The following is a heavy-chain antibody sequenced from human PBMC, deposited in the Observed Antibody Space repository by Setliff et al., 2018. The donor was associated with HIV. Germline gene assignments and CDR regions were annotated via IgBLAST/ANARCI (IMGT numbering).Heavy chain of an antibody. CDR1: GYTFTSFA. V-gene: IGHV1-3*01. J-gene: IGHJ4*02. CDR3: ARDGWELDRGRADYFDY. Sequence: ASVKVSCKASGYTFTSFAIHWVRQAPGHGLEWMGWINAGNGDTEYSRKFQGRVTIDRDTSATTAYMELRSLRSEDTAVYYCARDGWELDRGRADYFDYWGQGALVTVSS. CDR2: INAGNGDT. D-gene: IGHD3-10*01.